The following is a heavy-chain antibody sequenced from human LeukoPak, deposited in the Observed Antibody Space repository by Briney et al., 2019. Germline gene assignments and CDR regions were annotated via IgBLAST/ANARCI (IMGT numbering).Heavy chain of an antibody. V-gene: IGHV3-15*01. D-gene: IGHD3-10*02. J-gene: IGHJ4*02. Sequence: PGGSLRLSCAASGFTFTNAWMSWGRQAPGKVLEWIGRSKSQTDGGTTDYAAPVKGRFTISRDDSKNTVYLQMNSLRTDDTAVYYCTTLSYVGGYWGQGTLVTVSS. CDR3: TTLSYVGGY. CDR1: GFTFTNAW. CDR2: SKSQTDGGTT.